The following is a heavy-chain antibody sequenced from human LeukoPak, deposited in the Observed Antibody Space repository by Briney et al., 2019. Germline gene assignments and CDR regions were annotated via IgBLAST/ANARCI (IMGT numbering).Heavy chain of an antibody. D-gene: IGHD1-1*01. J-gene: IGHJ4*02. CDR3: AKETGILAFY. CDR1: GFTFSNAW. Sequence: GGSLRLSCAASGFTFSNAWMSWVRQAPGKGLEWVGRIKSKTDGGTTDYAAPVKGRFTISRDDSKNTLYLQMNSLRAEDTAVYYCAKETGILAFYWGQGTLVTVSS. V-gene: IGHV3-15*01. CDR2: IKSKTDGGTT.